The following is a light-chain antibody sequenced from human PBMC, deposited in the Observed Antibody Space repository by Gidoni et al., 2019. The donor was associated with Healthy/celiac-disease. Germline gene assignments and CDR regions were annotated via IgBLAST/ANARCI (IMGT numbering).Light chain of an antibody. Sequence: AIQMTPSPSSLSASVGDRVTLTCRASQGMRNDLGWSQQKPAKAPTLLIYAASSLQSGVPSRFSGSGSGTDFSLTISRLQPEDFATYYCLQDYNYPFTFGGGTKVEIK. CDR2: AAS. CDR3: LQDYNYPFT. V-gene: IGKV1-6*01. J-gene: IGKJ4*01. CDR1: QGMRND.